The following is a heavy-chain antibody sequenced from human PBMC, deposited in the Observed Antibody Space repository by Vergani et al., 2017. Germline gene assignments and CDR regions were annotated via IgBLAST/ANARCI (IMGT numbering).Heavy chain of an antibody. V-gene: IGHV1-18*04. CDR1: GYTFTSYG. Sequence: QVQLVQSGAEVKKPGASVKVSCKASGYTFTSYGISWVRQAPGQGLEWMGWISAYNGNTNYAQKLQGRVTMTTDTSTSTAYMELRSLRSDDTAVYYCARGRYDFWSGYYEPYYYMDVWGKGTTVTVSS. J-gene: IGHJ6*03. D-gene: IGHD3-3*01. CDR3: ARGRYDFWSGYYEPYYYMDV. CDR2: ISAYNGNT.